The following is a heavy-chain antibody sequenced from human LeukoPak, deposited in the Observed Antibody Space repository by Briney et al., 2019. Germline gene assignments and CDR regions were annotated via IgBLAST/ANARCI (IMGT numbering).Heavy chain of an antibody. CDR2: INHSGST. D-gene: IGHD6-13*01. J-gene: IGHJ4*02. CDR3: ARAKYSGSRTDY. V-gene: IGHV4-34*01. CDR1: SGSFSGYY. Sequence: PSETLSLTCAVYSGSFSGYYWNWIRQPPGKGLEWIGEINHSGSTKYNPSLKSRVTISADTSKNQFPLKLSSVTAADTAVYYCARAKYSGSRTDYWGQGTLVTVSS.